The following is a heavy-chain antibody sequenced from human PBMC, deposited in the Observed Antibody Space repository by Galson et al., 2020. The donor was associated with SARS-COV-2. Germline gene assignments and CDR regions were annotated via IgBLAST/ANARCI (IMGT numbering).Heavy chain of an antibody. Sequence: GGSLRLSCAASGSPVMTIYMSWVRQAPGKGLEWVAIIYSGGSTYYADSVEGRFTISRDNSKNTLYLKINSLRVEDTAGYYCARDLYYYGMDVWGQGTTVTVSS. CDR3: ARDLYYYGMDV. CDR1: GSPVMTIY. CDR2: IYSGGST. V-gene: IGHV3-53*01. J-gene: IGHJ6*02.